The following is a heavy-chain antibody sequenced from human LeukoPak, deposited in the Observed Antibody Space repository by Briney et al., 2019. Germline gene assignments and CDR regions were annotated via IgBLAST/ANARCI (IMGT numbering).Heavy chain of an antibody. CDR1: GYTFTSYG. Sequence: GASVKVSCKASGYTFTSYGISWVRQAPGQGLEWMGWISAYNGNTNYAQKLQGRVTMTTDTSTSTAYMELRSLRSDDTAVYYCARSVAAVAGTSPFDYWGQGTLVTVSS. J-gene: IGHJ4*02. CDR2: ISAYNGNT. V-gene: IGHV1-18*01. CDR3: ARSVAAVAGTSPFDY. D-gene: IGHD6-19*01.